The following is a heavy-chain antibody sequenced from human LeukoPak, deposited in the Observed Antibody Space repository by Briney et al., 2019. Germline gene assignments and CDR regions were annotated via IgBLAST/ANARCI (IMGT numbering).Heavy chain of an antibody. CDR2: ISYDGSNK. CDR3: ARDPGIAAAGPPGRMY. CDR1: GITFSSYA. V-gene: IGHV3-30-3*01. Sequence: PGGSLRLSCAASGITFSSYAMHWVRQAPGKGLGWVAVISYDGSNKYYADSVKGRFTISRDNSKNTLYLQMNSLRAEDTAVYYCARDPGIAAAGPPGRMYWGEGNLVTLSS. D-gene: IGHD6-13*01. J-gene: IGHJ4*02.